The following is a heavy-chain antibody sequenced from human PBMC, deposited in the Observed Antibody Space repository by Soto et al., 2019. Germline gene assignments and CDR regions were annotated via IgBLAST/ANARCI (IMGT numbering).Heavy chain of an antibody. J-gene: IGHJ5*02. D-gene: IGHD3-16*01. CDR2: ISRDGSTE. CDR3: AKDKAYEYVWGTA. V-gene: IGHV3-30*18. Sequence: QVHLVESGGGVVQPGRSLRLSCAVSGFTFSSYAMHWVRQAPGKGLEWVAVISRDGSTEYYVDSVKGRFTISRDNSMNTLYLQMNSLRAEDTAVYYCAKDKAYEYVWGTAWGQGTLVTVSS. CDR1: GFTFSSYA.